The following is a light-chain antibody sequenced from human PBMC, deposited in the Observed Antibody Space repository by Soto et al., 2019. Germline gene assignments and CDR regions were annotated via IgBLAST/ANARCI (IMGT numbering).Light chain of an antibody. CDR2: EVS. J-gene: IGLJ1*01. CDR1: SSDVGGYNY. CDR3: SSYTSSSTLHYV. Sequence: QSALTQPASVSGSPGQSITISCTGTSSDVGGYNYASWYQQHPGKAPKLMIYEVSNRPSGVSNRFSGSKSGNTASLTISGLQAEDEADYYCSSYTSSSTLHYVFGTGTKVTVL. V-gene: IGLV2-14*01.